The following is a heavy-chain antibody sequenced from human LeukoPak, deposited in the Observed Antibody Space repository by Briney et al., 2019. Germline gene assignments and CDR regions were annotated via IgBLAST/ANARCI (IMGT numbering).Heavy chain of an antibody. Sequence: SETLSLTCTVSGGSISSGGYYWSWIRQPPGKGLEWIGYIYHSGSTYYNPSLKSRVTISVDRSKNQFSLKLSSVTAADTAVYYCARETPGSSSQGFDYWGQGTLVTVSS. D-gene: IGHD6-6*01. CDR1: GGSISSGGYY. CDR3: ARETPGSSSQGFDY. CDR2: IYHSGST. J-gene: IGHJ4*02. V-gene: IGHV4-30-2*01.